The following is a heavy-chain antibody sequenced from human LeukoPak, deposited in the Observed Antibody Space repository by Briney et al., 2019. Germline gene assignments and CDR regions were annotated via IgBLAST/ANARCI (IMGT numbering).Heavy chain of an antibody. CDR2: ISGSGGNT. CDR3: ASTQNWFDP. Sequence: GGSLRLSCAASGFTFSSYAMSWVRQAPGKGLEWVSGISGSGGNTYYADSVKGRFAISRDNSKNTLYLQMNSLRAEDTAVYYCASTQNWFDPWGQGTLVIVSS. D-gene: IGHD2-2*01. V-gene: IGHV3-23*01. CDR1: GFTFSSYA. J-gene: IGHJ5*02.